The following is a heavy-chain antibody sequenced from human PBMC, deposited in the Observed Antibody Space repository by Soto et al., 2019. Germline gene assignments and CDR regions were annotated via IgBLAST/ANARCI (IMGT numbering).Heavy chain of an antibody. Sequence: QSGVSLRLSFSASGFTFSSDSMHWVRQAPGKGLEYVSAISSNGGSTYYADSVKGRFTISRDNSKNTLYLQMSSLRAEDTAVYYCVKEVRYYYDSSGYYYDWFDPWGQGTLVTVSS. D-gene: IGHD3-22*01. V-gene: IGHV3-64D*08. CDR3: VKEVRYYYDSSGYYYDWFDP. J-gene: IGHJ5*02. CDR2: ISSNGGST. CDR1: GFTFSSDS.